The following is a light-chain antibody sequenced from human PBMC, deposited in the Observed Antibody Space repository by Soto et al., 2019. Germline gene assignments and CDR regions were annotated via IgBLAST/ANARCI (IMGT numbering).Light chain of an antibody. CDR1: QTISSY. V-gene: IGKV1-39*01. Sequence: DIQMTQSPSSLSASVGDRVTITCRASQTISSYFNWYQQKPGKPPKLLIYSASSLQSGVPSRFSGRASGAGFTLTINSLQPEDFATYYCQQTYSMPWTFGQGTKVDIK. J-gene: IGKJ1*01. CDR2: SAS. CDR3: QQTYSMPWT.